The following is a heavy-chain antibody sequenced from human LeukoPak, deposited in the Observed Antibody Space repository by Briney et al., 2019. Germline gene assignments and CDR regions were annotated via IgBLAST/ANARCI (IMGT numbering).Heavy chain of an antibody. J-gene: IGHJ3*02. CDR3: AKIGIAVAGTSGAFDI. V-gene: IGHV1-8*01. CDR1: GYIFTSYD. D-gene: IGHD6-19*01. CDR2: MNPNSGNT. Sequence: ASVKVSCKASGYIFTSYDINWVRQATGQGLEWMGWMNPNSGNTGYAQKFQGRVTMTRNTSISTAYMELSSLRSEDTAVYYCAKIGIAVAGTSGAFDIWGQGTMVTVSS.